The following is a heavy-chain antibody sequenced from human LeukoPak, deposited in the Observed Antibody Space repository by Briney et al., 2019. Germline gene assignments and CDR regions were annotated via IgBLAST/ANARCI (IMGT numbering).Heavy chain of an antibody. CDR1: GFTFSSYG. V-gene: IGHV3-30*02. CDR2: IRYDGSNK. CDR3: ARDHDYGDYAYYYGMDV. Sequence: GSLRLSCAASGFTFSSYGMHWVRQAPGKGLEWVAFIRYDGSNKYYADSVKGRFTISRDNSKNTLYLQMNSLRAEDTAVYYCARDHDYGDYAYYYGMDVWGQGTTVTVSS. D-gene: IGHD4-17*01. J-gene: IGHJ6*02.